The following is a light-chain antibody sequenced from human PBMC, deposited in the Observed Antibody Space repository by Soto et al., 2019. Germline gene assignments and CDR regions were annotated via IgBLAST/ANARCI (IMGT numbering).Light chain of an antibody. CDR1: SPNIGKSY. V-gene: IGLV1-51*01. CDR2: END. Sequence: QSVLTQPPSVSAAPRQKVTISCSGSSPNIGKSYVSWYQQVPGTVPKLLIYENDKRPSGIPDRFSGSTSGTSATLVITGLQTGDEADYYCAAWDNSLVAVLFGGGTKLTVL. CDR3: AAWDNSLVAVL. J-gene: IGLJ3*02.